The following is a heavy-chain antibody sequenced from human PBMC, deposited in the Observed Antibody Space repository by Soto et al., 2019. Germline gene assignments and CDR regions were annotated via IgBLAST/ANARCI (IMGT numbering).Heavy chain of an antibody. Sequence: EVQLLESGGGLVQPGGSLRLSCAASGFTFSSYAMSWVRQAPGKGLEWVSAISGSGISTYYADSVKGRFTISRDNSKNTLYLQMNSLRTEEPDVYYCAKEHHYGSSGSEFDCWGQGPLVNVSS. D-gene: IGHD6-13*01. CDR1: GFTFSSYA. CDR2: ISGSGIST. CDR3: AKEHHYGSSGSEFDC. J-gene: IGHJ4*02. V-gene: IGHV3-23*01.